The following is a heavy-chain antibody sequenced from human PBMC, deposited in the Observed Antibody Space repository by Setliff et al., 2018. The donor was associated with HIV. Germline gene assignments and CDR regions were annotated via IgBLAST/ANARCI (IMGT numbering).Heavy chain of an antibody. Sequence: ASETLSLTCTVSGGSVSNYYWTWIRQSAGKGLEWIGHINTSGSTKYNPSLKSRLTMSVDSSGNQFSLTLTSVTAADTAVYYCARGIGTRYNYYMDVWGIGTTVTVSS. CDR3: ARGIGTRYNYYMDV. CDR2: INTSGST. J-gene: IGHJ6*03. CDR1: GGSVSNYY. D-gene: IGHD1-20*01. V-gene: IGHV4-4*07.